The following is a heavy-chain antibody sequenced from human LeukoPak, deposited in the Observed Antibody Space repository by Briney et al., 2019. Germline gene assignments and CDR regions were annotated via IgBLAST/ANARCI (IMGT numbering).Heavy chain of an antibody. CDR1: GFTVSSNY. D-gene: IGHD4-17*01. V-gene: IGHV3-74*01. CDR3: ARGRYYLDS. J-gene: IGHJ4*02. CDR2: FNSDGRST. Sequence: GGSLRLSCAASGFTVSSNYMSWVRQAPGKGLVWVSRFNSDGRSTYYADSVKGRFTISRDNAKNTLYLQMNSLRAEDTAVYYCARGRYYLDSWGQGTLVTVSS.